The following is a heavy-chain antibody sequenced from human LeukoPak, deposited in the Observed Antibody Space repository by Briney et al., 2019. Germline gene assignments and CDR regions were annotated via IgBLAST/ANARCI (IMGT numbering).Heavy chain of an antibody. Sequence: SETLSLTCTVSGGSISSSSYYWGWIRQPPGKGLEWIGSIYYSGSTNYNPSLKSRVTISVDTSKNQFSLKLSSVTAADTAVYYCARDQVNGWFGEPRGHNWFDPWGQGTLVTVSS. J-gene: IGHJ5*02. V-gene: IGHV4-39*07. CDR3: ARDQVNGWFGEPRGHNWFDP. CDR2: IYYSGST. D-gene: IGHD3-10*01. CDR1: GGSISSSSYY.